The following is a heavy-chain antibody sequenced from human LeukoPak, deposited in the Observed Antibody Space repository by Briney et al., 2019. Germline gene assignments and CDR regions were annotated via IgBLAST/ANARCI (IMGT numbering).Heavy chain of an antibody. D-gene: IGHD1-26*01. CDR2: IGTRSNPI. Sequence: GALRLSCAASGFSFSDFYMSWIRQAPGMGLEWIPYIGTRSNPIYYADSVKGRFTISRDDAKNSLYLQMNSLRDEDTAVYFCAREARGSGRDFDYWGQGILVTVSS. V-gene: IGHV3-11*01. CDR1: GFSFSDFY. J-gene: IGHJ4*02. CDR3: AREARGSGRDFDY.